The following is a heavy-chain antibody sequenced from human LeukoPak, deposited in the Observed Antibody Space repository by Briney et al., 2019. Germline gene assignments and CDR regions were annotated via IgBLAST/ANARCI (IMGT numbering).Heavy chain of an antibody. D-gene: IGHD3-16*01. Sequence: GGSLRLSCAASGFTFSTYAMNWVRQAPRKGLGWVSGISASGGGKFYADSVKGRFTISRDKSKSTVYLQMNSLRAEDAAVYYCAKDNADYPIYYFDSWGQGTLVTVSS. CDR3: AKDNADYPIYYFDS. CDR2: ISASGGGK. CDR1: GFTFSTYA. V-gene: IGHV3-23*01. J-gene: IGHJ4*02.